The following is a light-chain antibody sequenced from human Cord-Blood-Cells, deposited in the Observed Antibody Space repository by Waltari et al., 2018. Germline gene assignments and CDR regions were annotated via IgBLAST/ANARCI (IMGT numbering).Light chain of an antibody. J-gene: IGKJ1*01. V-gene: IGKV1-39*01. CDR1: QSISSY. Sequence: DIQMTQSPSSLSASVGDRVTITCRASQSISSYLNWYQQKPGKAPKLLIYAASSLQSVVPSRFSVSGSGTDFTLTISSLQPEDFATYYCQQSYSTLWTFGQGTKVEIK. CDR2: AAS. CDR3: QQSYSTLWT.